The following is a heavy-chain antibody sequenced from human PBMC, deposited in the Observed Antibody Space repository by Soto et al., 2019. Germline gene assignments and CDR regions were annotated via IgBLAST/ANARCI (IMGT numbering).Heavy chain of an antibody. CDR3: ARGGGDIVVVVAATRYYFDY. V-gene: IGHV4-34*01. Sequence: QVQLQQWGAGLLKPSETLSLTCAVYGGSFSGYYWSWIRQPPGKGLEWIGEINHSGSTNYIPSLKSRVTISVDTSKNQFSLKLSSVTAADTAVYYCARGGGDIVVVVAATRYYFDYWGQGTLVTVSS. J-gene: IGHJ4*02. D-gene: IGHD2-15*01. CDR1: GGSFSGYY. CDR2: INHSGST.